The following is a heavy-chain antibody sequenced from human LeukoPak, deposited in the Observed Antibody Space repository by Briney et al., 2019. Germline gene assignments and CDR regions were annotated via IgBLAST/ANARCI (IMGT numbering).Heavy chain of an antibody. CDR2: ISSSSSTI. D-gene: IGHD3-22*01. CDR3: ASRRVLRLLYFDY. V-gene: IGHV3-48*04. CDR1: GFTFSSYS. J-gene: IGHJ4*02. Sequence: PGGSLRLSCAASGFTFSSYSMNWVRQAPGKGLEWVSYISSSSSTIYYADSVKGRFTISRDNAKNSLYLQMNSLRAEDTAVYYCASRRVLRLLYFDYWGQGTLVTVSS.